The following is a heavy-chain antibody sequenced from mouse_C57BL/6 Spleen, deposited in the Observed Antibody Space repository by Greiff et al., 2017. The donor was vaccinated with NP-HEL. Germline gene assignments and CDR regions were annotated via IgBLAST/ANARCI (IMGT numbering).Heavy chain of an antibody. CDR2: ISDGGSYT. CDR1: GFTFSSYA. CDR3: ARDTHYYVSSSYYCDY. V-gene: IGHV5-4*01. J-gene: IGHJ2*01. Sequence: EVQLVESGGGLVKPGGSLKLSCAASGFTFSSYAMSWVRQTPEKRLEWVATISDGGSYTYYPDNVKGRFTISRDNAKNNLYLQMSHLKSEDTAMYYCARDTHYYVSSSYYCDYWGQGTTLTVSA. D-gene: IGHD1-1*01.